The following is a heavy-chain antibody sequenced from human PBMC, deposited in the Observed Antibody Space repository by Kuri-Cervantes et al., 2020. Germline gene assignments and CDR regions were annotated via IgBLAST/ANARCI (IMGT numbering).Heavy chain of an antibody. CDR2: IYHSGST. V-gene: IGHV4-38-2*02. D-gene: IGHD1-26*01. CDR3: ARELGATPGSFDY. J-gene: IGHJ4*02. Sequence: SETLSLTCAVSGYSISSGYYWGWIRQPPGKGLEWIGSIYHSGSTYYNPSLKSRVTISVDTSKNQFSLKLSSVTAADTAVYYCARELGATPGSFDYWGQGTLVTVSS. CDR1: GYSISSGYY.